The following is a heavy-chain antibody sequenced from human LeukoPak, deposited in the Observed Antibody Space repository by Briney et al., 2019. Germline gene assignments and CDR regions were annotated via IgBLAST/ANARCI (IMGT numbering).Heavy chain of an antibody. CDR1: GFTLSNYG. D-gene: IGHD3-16*01. J-gene: IGHJ4*02. Sequence: GGCLRLSCAASGFTLSNYGMTWVRQAPGKGLEWVSTLTDIGSTTYYADSVKGRFTISRDTSTNTLYLQMNSLRAEDTAIYFCAKGTAPNRGILDYWGQGTLVTVSS. CDR3: AKGTAPNRGILDY. CDR2: LTDIGSTT. V-gene: IGHV3-23*01.